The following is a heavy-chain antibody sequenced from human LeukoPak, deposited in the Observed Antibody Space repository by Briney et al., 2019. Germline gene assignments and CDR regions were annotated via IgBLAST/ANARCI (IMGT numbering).Heavy chain of an antibody. CDR1: GGSFSGYY. CDR3: ARAATPPWTLNWFDP. V-gene: IGHV4-34*01. D-gene: IGHD3-3*01. J-gene: IGHJ5*02. Sequence: PSETLSLTCAVYGGSFSGYYWSWIRQPPGKGLEWIGEINHSGSTNYNPSLKSRVTISVDTCKKQFSLKRRYVTAAEKAGDYCARAATPPWTLNWFDPWGQGTLVTVSS. CDR2: INHSGST.